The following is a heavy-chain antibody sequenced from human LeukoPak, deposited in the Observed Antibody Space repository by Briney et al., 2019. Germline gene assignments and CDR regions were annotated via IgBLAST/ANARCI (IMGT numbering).Heavy chain of an antibody. Sequence: SVKVSCKASGGTSTSHAISWVRQAPGQGLEWMGRIIPNLGTTNRAQNFQDRVTLTADKSTTTAYMELTSLTSDDTAVYYCATTNDGGGYQWGDFFDFWGQGTLVTVSS. CDR2: IIPNLGTT. D-gene: IGHD3-22*01. J-gene: IGHJ4*02. CDR3: ATTNDGGGYQWGDFFDF. CDR1: GGTSTSHA. V-gene: IGHV1-69*04.